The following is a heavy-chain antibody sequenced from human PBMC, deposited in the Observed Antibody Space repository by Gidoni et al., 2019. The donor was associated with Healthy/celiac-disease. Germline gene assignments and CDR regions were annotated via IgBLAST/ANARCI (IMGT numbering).Heavy chain of an antibody. CDR3: TTNYGDYEADY. V-gene: IGHV3-15*01. Sequence: EVQLVESGGGLVKPGGSLRLSRAASGFTFSNAWMSWVRQAPGKGLEWVGRIKSKTDGGTTDYAAPVKGRFTISRDDSKNTLYLQMNSLKTEDTAVYYCTTNYGDYEADYWGQGTLVTVSS. CDR1: GFTFSNAW. D-gene: IGHD4-17*01. CDR2: IKSKTDGGTT. J-gene: IGHJ4*02.